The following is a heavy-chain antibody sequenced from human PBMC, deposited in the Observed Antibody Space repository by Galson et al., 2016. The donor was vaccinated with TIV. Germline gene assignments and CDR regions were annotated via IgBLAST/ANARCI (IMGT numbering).Heavy chain of an antibody. J-gene: IGHJ4*02. Sequence: QSGAEVTKPGESLKISCRGSGYRFGDYWIGWVRQTPEEGLEWVGVIYPGASDTKYSPSFQGQVTISADKSINTAYLQWNRLKASDTAIYFCATLSSGWPNYFDNWGQGTQVIVSS. CDR3: ATLSSGWPNYFDN. CDR2: IYPGASDT. CDR1: GYRFGDYW. V-gene: IGHV5-51*01. D-gene: IGHD6-19*01.